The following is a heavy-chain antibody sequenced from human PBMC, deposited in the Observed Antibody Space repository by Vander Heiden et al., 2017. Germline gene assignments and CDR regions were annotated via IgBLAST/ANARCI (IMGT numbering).Heavy chain of an antibody. CDR1: GFPFSSYA. D-gene: IGHD6-6*01. CDR3: ARGVPYSSSFAPYYYGMDV. Sequence: QVQLVESGGGVVQPGRSLRLSCAASGFPFSSYAMHWLRQGPGKGLEWGAVISYDGSNKYHADSVKGRFTISRDNSKNTLYLQMNSLRAEDTAVYYCARGVPYSSSFAPYYYGMDVWGQGTTVTVSS. CDR2: ISYDGSNK. J-gene: IGHJ6*02. V-gene: IGHV3-30-3*01.